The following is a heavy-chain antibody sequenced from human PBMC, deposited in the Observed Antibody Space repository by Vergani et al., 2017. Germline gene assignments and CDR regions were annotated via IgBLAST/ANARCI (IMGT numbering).Heavy chain of an antibody. Sequence: QVQLVQSGAEVKKPGASVKVSCRASGYRFSSYDISWVRQATGQGLEWMGWMNPNSGTTGYAQKFQGRVTMTRNTSINTAYMELSRLSFEDAAVYYCAISTDYPDDYVSSDYFRRTLDVWGKGTTVTVS. CDR3: AISTDYPDDYVSSDYFRRTLDV. D-gene: IGHD4/OR15-4a*01. J-gene: IGHJ6*03. V-gene: IGHV1-8*01. CDR2: MNPNSGTT. CDR1: GYRFSSYD.